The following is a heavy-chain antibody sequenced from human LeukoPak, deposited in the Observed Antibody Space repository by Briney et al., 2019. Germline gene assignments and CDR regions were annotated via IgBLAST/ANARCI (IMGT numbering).Heavy chain of an antibody. CDR1: GGSVSSGSYY. D-gene: IGHD1-14*01. J-gene: IGHJ2*01. Sequence: PSETLSLTCTVSGGSVSSGSYYWSWIRQPPGKGLEWIGYVYYHGGTNYSPSLKSRVTISVDTSKNQFSLKLTSVTAADTAVYYCARRVGTRDWYFDLWGRGTLVTVSS. CDR3: ARRVGTRDWYFDL. CDR2: VYYHGGT. V-gene: IGHV4-61*01.